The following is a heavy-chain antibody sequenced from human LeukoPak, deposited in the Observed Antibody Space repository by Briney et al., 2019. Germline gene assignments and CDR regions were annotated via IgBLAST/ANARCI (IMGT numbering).Heavy chain of an antibody. CDR2: IYSGGRT. V-gene: IGHV3-53*01. CDR1: GFTVSSNY. D-gene: IGHD2/OR15-2a*01. CDR3: ARDKYYYEY. Sequence: GGSLRLSCAASGFTVSSNYMSWIRQAPGKGLEWVSVIYSGGRTDYADSVKGRFTISRDNSKNTLYLQMNSLRAEDTAVYYCARDKYYYEYWGQGTLVTVSS. J-gene: IGHJ4*02.